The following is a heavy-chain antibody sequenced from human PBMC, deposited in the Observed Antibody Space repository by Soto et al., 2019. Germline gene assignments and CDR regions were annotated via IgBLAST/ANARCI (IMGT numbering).Heavy chain of an antibody. CDR2: ISAYNGDT. CDR1: GYTFTNYG. V-gene: IGHV1-18*01. J-gene: IGHJ6*03. Sequence: QVQLLQSGAEVKKPGASVKVSCKASGYTFTNYGITWVRQAPGQGLEWMGWISAYNGDTYYTQRLQGRVTMTTDRSTSTAYMELRGLRSDDTAVYYCARVRQLGGYFYYYIDVWGKGTTVTVSS. CDR3: ARVRQLGGYFYYYIDV. D-gene: IGHD6-6*01.